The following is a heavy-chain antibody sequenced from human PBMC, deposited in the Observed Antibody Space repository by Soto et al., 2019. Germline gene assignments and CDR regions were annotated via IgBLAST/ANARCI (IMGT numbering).Heavy chain of an antibody. CDR3: ARGVTMVRGVIPHLDY. CDR1: GYTFTSYY. Sequence: ASVKVSCNASGYTFTSYYMHWVRQAPGQGLEWMGIINPSGGNTSYAQKFQGRVTMTRDTSTSKVYMELSSLRSEDTAVYYCARGVTMVRGVIPHLDYWGQGTLVTVPQ. D-gene: IGHD3-10*01. V-gene: IGHV1-46*01. J-gene: IGHJ4*02. CDR2: INPSGGNT.